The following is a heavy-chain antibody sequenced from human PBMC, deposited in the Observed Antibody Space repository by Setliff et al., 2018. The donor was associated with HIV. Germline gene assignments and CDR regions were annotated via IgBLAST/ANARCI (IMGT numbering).Heavy chain of an antibody. D-gene: IGHD3-22*01. J-gene: IGHJ4*02. V-gene: IGHV4-4*02. CDR1: GVSISDNNW. Sequence: SETLSLTCDVSGVSISDNNWWSWVRQPPGKGLEWIGSIYHSGSTHYNPSLQSRVTISVDKSKSQFSLKLNSVTAADAAVYYCGGNGYYSIDYWGQGTLVTVSS. CDR3: GGNGYYSIDY. CDR2: IYHSGST.